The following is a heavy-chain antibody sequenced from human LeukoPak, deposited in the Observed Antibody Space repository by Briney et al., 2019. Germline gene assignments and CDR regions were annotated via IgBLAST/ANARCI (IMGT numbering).Heavy chain of an antibody. CDR3: ARSVMDSSDFYYFDY. D-gene: IGHD3-22*01. V-gene: IGHV4-38-2*01. CDR2: VYYSGNT. CDR1: GYSISSGNY. J-gene: IGHJ4*02. Sequence: SETLSLTCSVSGYSISSGNYWGWIRLPPGKGLEWIGYVYYSGNTYYNPSLKSRVTISVDTSKNQFSLKLTSVTAADTAVYYCARSVMDSSDFYYFDYWGQGTLVTVSS.